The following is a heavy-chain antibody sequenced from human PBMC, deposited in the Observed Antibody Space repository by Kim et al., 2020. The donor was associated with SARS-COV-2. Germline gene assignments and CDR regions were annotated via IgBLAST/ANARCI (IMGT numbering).Heavy chain of an antibody. J-gene: IGHJ6*02. Sequence: GRFTISRDSSKNTLYLQMDSLRPEDTAVYFCAKDISSFMITFGGESGGMDVWGQGTTVTVSS. V-gene: IGHV3-30*02. CDR3: AKDISSFMITFGGESGGMDV. D-gene: IGHD3-16*01.